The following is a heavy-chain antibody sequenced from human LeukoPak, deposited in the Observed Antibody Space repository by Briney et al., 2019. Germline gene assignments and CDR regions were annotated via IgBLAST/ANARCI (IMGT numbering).Heavy chain of an antibody. V-gene: IGHV3-9*01. D-gene: IGHD3-3*01. Sequence: PGGSLRLSCAASGFTFTTYAMSWVRQAPGKGLEWVSGISWNSGSIGYADSVKGRFTISRDNAKNSLYLQMNSLRAEDTALYYCAGNPDYDFWSGLYYMDVWGKGTTVTVSS. J-gene: IGHJ6*03. CDR3: AGNPDYDFWSGLYYMDV. CDR2: ISWNSGSI. CDR1: GFTFTTYA.